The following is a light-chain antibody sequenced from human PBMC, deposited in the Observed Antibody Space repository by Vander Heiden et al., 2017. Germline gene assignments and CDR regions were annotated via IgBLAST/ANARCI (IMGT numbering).Light chain of an antibody. V-gene: IGKV3-15*01. CDR3: QQYTNWAFT. CDR1: QSVSSN. J-gene: IGKJ4*01. CDR2: GAS. Sequence: EIVMTQSPVTLSVSPGERATPSCRASQSVSSNLAWYQPKPGQAPRVLIYGASTRATGIPARFSGSGSGTEFTLTISSLQSGDFAVSYCQQYTNWAFTFGGGTMVEIK.